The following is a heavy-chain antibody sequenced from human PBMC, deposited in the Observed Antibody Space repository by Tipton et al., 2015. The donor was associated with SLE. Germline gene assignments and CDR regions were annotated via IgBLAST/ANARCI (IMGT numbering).Heavy chain of an antibody. CDR3: ARVQRGPRSVDL. J-gene: IGHJ2*01. D-gene: IGHD1-1*01. CDR2: LYATGST. V-gene: IGHV4-61*02. Sequence: TLSLTCTVSGGSISSGSYYWSWIRQPAGKGLEWIGRLYATGSTYYNPSLTSRVTLSIDTSKNQFSLELTSLTAADTAVYFCARVQRGPRSVDLWGRGTLVTVSS. CDR1: GGSISSGSYY.